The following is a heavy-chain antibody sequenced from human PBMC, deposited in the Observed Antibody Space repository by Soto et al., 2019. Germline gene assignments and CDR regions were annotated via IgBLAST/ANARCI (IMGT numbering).Heavy chain of an antibody. CDR3: ARDFVSGSYAGMDV. CDR1: GYTFTGYY. J-gene: IGHJ6*02. D-gene: IGHD6-19*01. Sequence: ASVKVSCKASGYTFTGYYMHWVRQAPGQGLEWMGWINPNSGGTNYAQKFQGWVTMTRDTSISTAYMELSRLRSDDTAVYYCARDFVSGSYAGMDVWGQGTTVTVSS. V-gene: IGHV1-2*04. CDR2: INPNSGGT.